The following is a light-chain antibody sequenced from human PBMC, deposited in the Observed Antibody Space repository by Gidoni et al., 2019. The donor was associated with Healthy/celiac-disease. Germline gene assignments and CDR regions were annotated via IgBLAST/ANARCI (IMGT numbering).Light chain of an antibody. CDR3: QQSYSAPGT. CDR1: QSISSY. Sequence: DTQMTQSPSSLSASVGDRVTITCRASQSISSYLNWYQQKPGKAPKLLIYAASSLQSGVPSRFSGSGSGTEFTLTISSLQPEDFATYYCQQSYSAPGTFGPGTKVDIK. V-gene: IGKV1-39*01. J-gene: IGKJ3*01. CDR2: AAS.